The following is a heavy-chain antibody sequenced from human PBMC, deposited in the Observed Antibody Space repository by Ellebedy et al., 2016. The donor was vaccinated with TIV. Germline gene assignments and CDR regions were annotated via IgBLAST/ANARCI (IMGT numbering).Heavy chain of an antibody. CDR1: GFTFSGYA. CDR3: AKGSGGGSDSSAPRYYFDS. J-gene: IGHJ4*02. D-gene: IGHD6-19*01. CDR2: ISNTGSRT. V-gene: IGHV3-23*01. Sequence: PGGSLRLSCAASGFTFSGYAMSWVRQAPGKGLEWVSTISNTGSRTYYADSVEGRFIIYRDNSKKSLYLQMNSLRAEDTAVYYCAKGSGGGSDSSAPRYYFDSWGLGTLVTVSS.